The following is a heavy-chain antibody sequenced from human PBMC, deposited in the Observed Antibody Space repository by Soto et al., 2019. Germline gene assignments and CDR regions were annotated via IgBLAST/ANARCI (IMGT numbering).Heavy chain of an antibody. J-gene: IGHJ4*02. CDR1: GGSISSSSGY. D-gene: IGHD3-3*01. Sequence: SETLSLTCTVSGGSISSSSGYWGWISQPPGKGLEWIGSIYYSGSTYYNPSLKSRVTISVDTSKNQFSLKLSSVTAADTAVYYCARGSRSAYWLDYWGQGTLVTVSS. CDR2: IYYSGST. CDR3: ARGSRSAYWLDY. V-gene: IGHV4-39*01.